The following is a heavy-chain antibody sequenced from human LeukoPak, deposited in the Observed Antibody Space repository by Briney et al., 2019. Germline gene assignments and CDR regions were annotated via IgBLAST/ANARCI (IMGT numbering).Heavy chain of an antibody. CDR1: GGPNRLQS. V-gene: IGHV4-59*11. CDR3: EMSDYSEHFSRGGRLLVRNAFDI. CDR2: LQDRGGT. Sequence: SQTQSLPCGVSGGPNRLQSWSWIREPPGKGRECMGDLQDRGGTNYNPSLMSRGTISVDRSTNQFSLTLSSVTAADTAVYLCEMSDYSEHFSRGGRLLVRNAFDIWGLVTVVTVS. D-gene: IGHD1-14*01. J-gene: IGHJ3*02.